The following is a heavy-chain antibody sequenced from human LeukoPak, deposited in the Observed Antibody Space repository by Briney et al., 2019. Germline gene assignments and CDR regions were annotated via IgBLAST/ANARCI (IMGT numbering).Heavy chain of an antibody. CDR1: GGSLSGSY. V-gene: IGHV4-59*01. CDR3: ARGGGPRGLLWFGEPNWYFDL. D-gene: IGHD3-10*01. CDR2: IYYSGST. J-gene: IGHJ2*01. Sequence: SETLSLTCAVYGGSLSGSYWSWIRQPPGKGLEWIGYIYYSGSTNYNPSLKSRVTISVDTSKNQFSLKLSSVTAADTAVYYCARGGGPRGLLWFGEPNWYFDLWGRGTLVTVSS.